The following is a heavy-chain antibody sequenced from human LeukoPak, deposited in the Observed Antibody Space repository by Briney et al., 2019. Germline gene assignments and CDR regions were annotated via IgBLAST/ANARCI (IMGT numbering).Heavy chain of an antibody. V-gene: IGHV3-7*01. Sequence: GGSLRLSCAASGFTFSSYWMSWVRQAPGKGLEWVANIKQDGSEKYYVDSVKGRFTISRDNAKNSLYLQMNSLRAEDTAVYYCARDRGLYYYDSSGYRFWGQGTLVTVSS. D-gene: IGHD3-22*01. CDR3: ARDRGLYYYDSSGYRF. CDR2: IKQDGSEK. J-gene: IGHJ4*02. CDR1: GFTFSSYW.